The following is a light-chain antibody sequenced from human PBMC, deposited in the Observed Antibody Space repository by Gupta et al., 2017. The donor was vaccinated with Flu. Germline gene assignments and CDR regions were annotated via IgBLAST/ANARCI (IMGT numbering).Light chain of an antibody. J-gene: IGLJ2*01. V-gene: IGLV2-23*01. CDR3: CSDAGSDNVI. Sequence: QSALMQPASVSMSAGPSITISCTGTSSDVGTYNLVSWYQQHPGKAPKLMIYEGNKRPSGVSTRFSGSKSGNTASLTISGLQAEDEADYYCCSDAGSDNVIFGGGTKLTVL. CDR1: SSDVGTYNL. CDR2: EGN.